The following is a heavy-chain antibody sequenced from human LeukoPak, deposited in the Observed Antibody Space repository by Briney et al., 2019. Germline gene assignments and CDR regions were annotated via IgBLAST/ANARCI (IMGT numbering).Heavy chain of an antibody. J-gene: IGHJ4*02. CDR2: ISSISRYI. CDR1: GFTFSSYS. V-gene: IGHV3-21*01. D-gene: IGHD6-19*01. Sequence: GGSLRLSCAASGFTFSSYSMNWVPQAPGKGLEWVSSISSISRYIYYADSVRGRFSISTDNPKNSLYIQINTLRYEDTAVYYCTRVDSSGWYNPLYYFAYWGQGTLVTVYS. CDR3: TRVDSSGWYNPLYYFAY.